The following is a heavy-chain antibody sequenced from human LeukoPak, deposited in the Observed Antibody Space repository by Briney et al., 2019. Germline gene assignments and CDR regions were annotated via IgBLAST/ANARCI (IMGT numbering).Heavy chain of an antibody. CDR1: GFTFDDYA. CDR3: AKSPLATMSPTFDY. V-gene: IGHV3-9*01. Sequence: GRSLRLSCAASGFTFDDYAMHWVQQAPGKGLEWVSGISWNSGSIGYADSVKGRFTISRDNAKNSLYLQMNSLRAEDTALYYCAKSPLATMSPTFDYWGQGTLVTVSS. D-gene: IGHD3-10*02. CDR2: ISWNSGSI. J-gene: IGHJ4*02.